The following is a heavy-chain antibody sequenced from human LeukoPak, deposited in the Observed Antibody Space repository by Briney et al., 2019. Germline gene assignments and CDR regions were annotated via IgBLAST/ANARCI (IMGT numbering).Heavy chain of an antibody. CDR2: ISESGDYI. D-gene: IGHD6-19*01. Sequence: PGGSLRLSCAASGFPFSTYAMSWVRQAPGKGLEWVSAISESGDYIFYADSVKGRFTISRDNSKNTLYLQMNSLRAEDTAVYYCAKSRRSGWYVFDYWGQGTLVTVSS. CDR3: AKSRRSGWYVFDY. V-gene: IGHV3-23*01. J-gene: IGHJ4*02. CDR1: GFPFSTYA.